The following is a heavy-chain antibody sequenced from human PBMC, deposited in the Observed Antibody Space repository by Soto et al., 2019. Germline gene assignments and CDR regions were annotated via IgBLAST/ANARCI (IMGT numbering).Heavy chain of an antibody. Sequence: EVQLLESGGGLVQPGGSLRLSCAASGFTFSSYALTWFRQAPGTGQEWVSAISGSGGNTYYADSVKGRFTIARDNSRNKLYLHMNSLRTEDTAVYYCANQAHYDSSGPTDYWGQGTLVTVSS. D-gene: IGHD3-22*01. CDR1: GFTFSSYA. V-gene: IGHV3-23*01. CDR3: ANQAHYDSSGPTDY. J-gene: IGHJ4*02. CDR2: ISGSGGNT.